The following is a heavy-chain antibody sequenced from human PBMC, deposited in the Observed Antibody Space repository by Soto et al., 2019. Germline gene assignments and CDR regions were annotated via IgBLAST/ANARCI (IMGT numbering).Heavy chain of an antibody. Sequence: QVQLQQWGAGLLKPSETLSLTCAVYGGSFSGYYWSWIRQPPGKGLGWIGEINHSGSTNYNPSLKSRVTISVDTSKNQFSLKLSSVTAADTAVYYCARRRLEVSYYFDYWGQGTLVTVSS. CDR1: GGSFSGYY. CDR3: ARRRLEVSYYFDY. V-gene: IGHV4-34*01. D-gene: IGHD4-17*01. CDR2: INHSGST. J-gene: IGHJ4*02.